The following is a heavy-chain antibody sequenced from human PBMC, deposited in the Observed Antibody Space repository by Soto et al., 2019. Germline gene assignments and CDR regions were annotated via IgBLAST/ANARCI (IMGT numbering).Heavy chain of an antibody. Sequence: SETLSLTCAVSGGSTSSGGYSWSWIRQPPGKGLEWIGYIYHSGSTYYNPSLKSRVTISVDRSKNQFSLKLSSVTAADTAVYYCAREERYYDSSGYYYYFDYWGQGTLVTVSS. V-gene: IGHV4-30-2*01. CDR2: IYHSGST. J-gene: IGHJ4*02. D-gene: IGHD3-22*01. CDR1: GGSTSSGGYS. CDR3: AREERYYDSSGYYYYFDY.